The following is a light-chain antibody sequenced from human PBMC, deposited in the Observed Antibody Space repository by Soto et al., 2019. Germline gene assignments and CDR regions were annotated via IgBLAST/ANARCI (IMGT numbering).Light chain of an antibody. V-gene: IGKV3-11*01. J-gene: IGKJ4*01. CDR2: DAT. Sequence: VLTQSPATLSLSPGETATLFCKASQSVGIYLGWFQQRPGQAPRVLIYDATNRAGGVPARFSGSGSGTDFTLTISNLEAEDSAVYYCQQRDIWPPLTFGGGTKLEIK. CDR1: QSVGIY. CDR3: QQRDIWPPLT.